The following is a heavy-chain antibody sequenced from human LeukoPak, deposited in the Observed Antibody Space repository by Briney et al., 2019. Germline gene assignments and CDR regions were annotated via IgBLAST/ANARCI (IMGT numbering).Heavy chain of an antibody. D-gene: IGHD1-26*01. Sequence: GGSLRLSCVSSGFTLSSYALSWVRQAPGKGLEWVSSISGSGDSTYYADSVKGRFTIFRDNSKNTLYLHMDSLRAEDTAVYYCARSGRKNFPYWGQGNLVTVSS. V-gene: IGHV3-23*01. CDR2: ISGSGDST. CDR1: GFTLSSYA. J-gene: IGHJ4*02. CDR3: ARSGRKNFPY.